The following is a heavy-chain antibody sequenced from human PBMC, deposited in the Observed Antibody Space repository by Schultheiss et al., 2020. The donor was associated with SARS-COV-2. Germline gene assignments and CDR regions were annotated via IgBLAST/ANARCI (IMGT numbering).Heavy chain of an antibody. Sequence: GGSLRLSCAASGFTFSSYSMNWVRQAPGKGLEWVSSISSSSSYTNYADSVKGRFTISRDNAKNSLYLQMNSLRAEDTAVYYCARVGYDILTGYYYFDYWGQGTLVTVSS. CDR2: ISSSSSYT. CDR1: GFTFSSYS. D-gene: IGHD3-9*01. J-gene: IGHJ4*02. V-gene: IGHV3-21*01. CDR3: ARVGYDILTGYYYFDY.